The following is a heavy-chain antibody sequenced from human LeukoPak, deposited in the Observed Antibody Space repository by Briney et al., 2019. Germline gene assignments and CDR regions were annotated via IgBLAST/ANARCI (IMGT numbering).Heavy chain of an antibody. Sequence: GESLRLSCAASGFTFSRYSMNWVRQAPGKGLEWVANIKQDGSEKYYVDSVKGRFTISRDNAKNSLYLQMNSLRAEDTAVYYCARDPGYCSSTSCSSRPYYFDYWGQGTLVTVSS. CDR1: GFTFSRYS. CDR2: IKQDGSEK. V-gene: IGHV3-7*01. D-gene: IGHD2-2*01. CDR3: ARDPGYCSSTSCSSRPYYFDY. J-gene: IGHJ4*02.